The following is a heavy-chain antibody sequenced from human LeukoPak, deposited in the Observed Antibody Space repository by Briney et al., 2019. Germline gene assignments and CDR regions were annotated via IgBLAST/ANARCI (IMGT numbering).Heavy chain of an antibody. CDR2: ISGSGGST. Sequence: GGSLRLSCAASGFTFSSYAMSWVRQAPGKGLEWVSAISGSGGSTYYADSVKGRFTISRDNSKNTLYLQMNSLRAEDTAVYYCAKDRGYYDSALTDAFDIWGQGTMVTVSS. CDR3: AKDRGYYDSALTDAFDI. J-gene: IGHJ3*02. V-gene: IGHV3-23*01. CDR1: GFTFSSYA. D-gene: IGHD3-22*01.